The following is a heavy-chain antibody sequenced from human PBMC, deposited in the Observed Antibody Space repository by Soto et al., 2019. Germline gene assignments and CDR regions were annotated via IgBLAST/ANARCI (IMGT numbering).Heavy chain of an antibody. CDR3: ARERSSGAFDI. J-gene: IGHJ3*02. CDR2: MNPNSGNT. CDR1: GYTFTSYD. Sequence: QVQLVQSGAEVKKPGASVKVSCKPSGYTFTSYDINWVRQATGQGLEWMGWMNPNSGNTAYAQKCQGRVIMTRNNSRSTAYMELSSLSSEDTAVYYCARERSSGAFDIWGQGTMVTVSS. V-gene: IGHV1-8*01. D-gene: IGHD1-26*01.